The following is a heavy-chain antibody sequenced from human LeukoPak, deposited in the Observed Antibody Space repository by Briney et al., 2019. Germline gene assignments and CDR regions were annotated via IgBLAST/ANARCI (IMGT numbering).Heavy chain of an antibody. CDR3: AKGGYSDFKVVY. Sequence: GGSLRLSCAASGFTFSSDAMSWVRQAPGMGLEWVSAISAGSSSIFYADSVKGRFTIPRDNSKNTLYLQMNSLRAEDTAVYYCAKGGYSDFKVVYWGQGTLVTVSS. CDR2: ISAGSSSI. J-gene: IGHJ4*02. V-gene: IGHV3-23*01. D-gene: IGHD4-11*01. CDR1: GFTFSSDA.